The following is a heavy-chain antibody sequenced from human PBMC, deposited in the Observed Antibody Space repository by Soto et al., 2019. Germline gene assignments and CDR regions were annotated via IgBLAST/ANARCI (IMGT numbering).Heavy chain of an antibody. CDR2: IYHSGST. CDR3: ASYIAAAGQDPNNWFDP. D-gene: IGHD6-13*01. J-gene: IGHJ5*02. Sequence: SETLSLTCAVSGGSISSSNWWSWVRQPPGKGLEWIGEIYHSGSTNYNPSLKSRVTISVDKSKNQFSLKLSSVTAADTAVYYCASYIAAAGQDPNNWFDPWGQGTLVTVSS. V-gene: IGHV4-4*02. CDR1: GGSISSSNW.